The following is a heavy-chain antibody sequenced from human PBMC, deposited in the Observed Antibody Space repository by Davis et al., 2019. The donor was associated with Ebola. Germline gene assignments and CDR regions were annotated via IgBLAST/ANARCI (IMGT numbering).Heavy chain of an antibody. CDR2: INPNGGST. Sequence: ASVKVSCKASGYTFTNYYMHWVRQAPGQGLEWMGVINPNGGSTNYAQKFQGRVTVSRDTSTTTVFMELSSLRTEDTAVYYCARSGGYYLGSEYYYYGLDVWGQGTTVTVSS. CDR1: GYTFTNYY. D-gene: IGHD3-10*01. V-gene: IGHV1-46*01. CDR3: ARSGGYYLGSEYYYYGLDV. J-gene: IGHJ6*02.